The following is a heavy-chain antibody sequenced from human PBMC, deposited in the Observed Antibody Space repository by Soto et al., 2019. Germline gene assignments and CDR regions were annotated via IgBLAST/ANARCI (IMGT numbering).Heavy chain of an antibody. CDR3: AKTIFGGVN. CDR1: GFTFSTYA. Sequence: EVQLLESGGDLVQPGGSLRLSCAASGFTFSTYAMSWVRQAPGKGLEWVSAITGSGGSTYYADCVKGRFTISRDNSKNTLYLQMNSLRADDSAVYYCAKTIFGGVNWGQGTLVTVSS. V-gene: IGHV3-23*01. CDR2: ITGSGGST. D-gene: IGHD3-16*01. J-gene: IGHJ4*02.